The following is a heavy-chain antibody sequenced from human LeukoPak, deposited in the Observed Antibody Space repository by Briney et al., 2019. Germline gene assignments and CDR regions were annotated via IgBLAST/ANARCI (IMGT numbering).Heavy chain of an antibody. CDR2: ISYDGSNK. CDR3: AKEVSGSGFH. J-gene: IGHJ4*02. D-gene: IGHD3-10*01. V-gene: IGHV3-30-3*01. Sequence: PGRSLRLSCAASGFTFSSYAMHWVRQAPGKGLEWVAVISYDGSNKYYADSVKGRFTISRDNSKNSLYLQMNSLRTEDTALYYCAKEVSGSGFHWGQGTLVTVSS. CDR1: GFTFSSYA.